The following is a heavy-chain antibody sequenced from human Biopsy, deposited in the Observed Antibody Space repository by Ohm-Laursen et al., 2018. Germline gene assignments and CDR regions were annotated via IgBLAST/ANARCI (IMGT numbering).Heavy chain of an antibody. V-gene: IGHV4-59*01. CDR3: ARATNSTGWSYYYFYGMDV. D-gene: IGHD6-19*01. CDR1: GGSISSDY. J-gene: IGHJ6*02. Sequence: SQTLSLTCIVSGGSISSDYWSWIRQTPGKGLEWIGYIYYSGSTNYNPSLKSRVTIPVDTSKNQFSLRLNSVTAADTAVYYCARATNSTGWSYYYFYGMDVWGQGTTVTVSS. CDR2: IYYSGST.